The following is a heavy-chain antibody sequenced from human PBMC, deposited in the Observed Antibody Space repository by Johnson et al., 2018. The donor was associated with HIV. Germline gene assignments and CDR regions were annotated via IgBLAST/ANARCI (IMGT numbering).Heavy chain of an antibody. J-gene: IGHJ3*02. CDR1: GFTFDDYG. CDR2: ISYGGNKQ. V-gene: IGHV3-30*03. CDR3: ATIAAHGAAFDI. D-gene: IGHD6-25*01. Sequence: QVQLVESGGGVVQPGRSLRLSCAASGFTFDDYGMSWVRQAPGKGLEWVAVISYGGNKQYYVDSVKGRFTISRDNSKNTLYLQMSSLRPEDTAAYYCATIAAHGAAFDIWGQGTVVTVSS.